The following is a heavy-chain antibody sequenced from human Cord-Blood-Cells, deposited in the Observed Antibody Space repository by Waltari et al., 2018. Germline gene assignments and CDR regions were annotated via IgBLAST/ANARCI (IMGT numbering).Heavy chain of an antibody. Sequence: EVQLLESGGGLVPPGGSLRLSCAASGFPFSSYALRWVRQGPRQGLWWVSAISGSGGSTDYADSVKGRFTISRDNSKNTLYLQMNSLRAEDTAVYYCAKGVQEAAAGTSKYYFDYWGQGTLVTVSS. CDR1: GFPFSSYA. J-gene: IGHJ4*02. V-gene: IGHV3-23*01. D-gene: IGHD6-13*01. CDR2: ISGSGGST. CDR3: AKGVQEAAAGTSKYYFDY.